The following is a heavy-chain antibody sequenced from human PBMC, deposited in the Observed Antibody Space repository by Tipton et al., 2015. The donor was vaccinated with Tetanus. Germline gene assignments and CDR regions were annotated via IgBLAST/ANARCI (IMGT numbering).Heavy chain of an antibody. Sequence: TLSLTCTVSGGSVNSGGYYWSWIRQPPGKGLEWIGYASYSGSSNYNPSLKSRVTISIDASKNQFSLKLSSVAAADTAVYYCARAYDFWSGHLDFWGQGTLVTVSS. J-gene: IGHJ4*02. V-gene: IGHV4-61*08. CDR2: ASYSGSS. D-gene: IGHD3-3*01. CDR1: GGSVNSGGYY. CDR3: ARAYDFWSGHLDF.